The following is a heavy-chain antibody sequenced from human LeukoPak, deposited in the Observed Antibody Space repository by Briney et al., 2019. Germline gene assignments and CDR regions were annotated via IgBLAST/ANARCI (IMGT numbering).Heavy chain of an antibody. CDR2: INPNSGGT. V-gene: IGHV1-2*02. CDR3: ATRETVPAAPDY. D-gene: IGHD2-2*01. J-gene: IGHJ4*02. Sequence: ASVKVSCKASGYTFTGYYMHWVRQAPGQGLEWMGWINPNSGGTNYAQKFQGRVTMTRDTSISTAYMELSRLRSDDAAVYYCATRETVPAAPDYWGQGTLVTVSS. CDR1: GYTFTGYY.